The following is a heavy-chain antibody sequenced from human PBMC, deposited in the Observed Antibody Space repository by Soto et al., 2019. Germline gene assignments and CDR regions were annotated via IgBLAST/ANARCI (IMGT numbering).Heavy chain of an antibody. CDR2: INPSGGST. D-gene: IGHD6-6*01. J-gene: IGHJ6*02. V-gene: IGHV1-46*01. Sequence: GASVKVSCKASGYTFTSYYMHWVRQAPGQGLEWMGIINPSGGSTSYAQKFQGRVTMTRDTSTSTVYMELSSLRSEDTGVYYCARDQYSSSPDYYYYGMDVWGQGTTVTVSS. CDR1: GYTFTSYY. CDR3: ARDQYSSSPDYYYYGMDV.